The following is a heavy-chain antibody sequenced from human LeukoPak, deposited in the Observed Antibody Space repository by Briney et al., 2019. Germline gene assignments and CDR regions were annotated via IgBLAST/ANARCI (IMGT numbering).Heavy chain of an antibody. CDR2: IYSGGST. D-gene: IGHD4-17*01. CDR1: GFTVSSNY. CDR3: ARDTYGDYGFGY. Sequence: HTGGSLRLSCAASGFTVSSNYMSWVRQAPGKGLEWVSVIYSGGSTYYADSVKGRFTISRDNSKNTLYLQMNILRAEDTAVYYCARDTYGDYGFGYWGQGTLVTVSS. V-gene: IGHV3-53*01. J-gene: IGHJ4*02.